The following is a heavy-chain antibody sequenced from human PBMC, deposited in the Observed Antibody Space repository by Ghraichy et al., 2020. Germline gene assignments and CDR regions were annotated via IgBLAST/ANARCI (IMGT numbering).Heavy chain of an antibody. Sequence: LSLTCAASGFTFSSYAMTWVRQAPGKGLEWVSAISGSGGSTYYADSVKGRFTISRDNSKNTLYLQMNSLRAEDTAVYYCAKHPTIVGASSSGWDYWGQGTPVTVSS. D-gene: IGHD1-26*01. CDR3: AKHPTIVGASSSGWDY. V-gene: IGHV3-23*01. CDR2: ISGSGGST. J-gene: IGHJ4*02. CDR1: GFTFSSYA.